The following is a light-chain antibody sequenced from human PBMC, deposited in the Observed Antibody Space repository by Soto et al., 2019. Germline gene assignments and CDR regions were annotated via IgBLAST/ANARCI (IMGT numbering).Light chain of an antibody. CDR1: QSVSSD. V-gene: IGKV3D-15*01. J-gene: IGKJ1*01. CDR3: QQYADWPRT. Sequence: EIVLTQSPATLSVSPGEGATLSCRASQSVSSDLAWYQHRPGQAPRLLIYGSSTRATDIPARFRGSGSGTVFPLTISSLQSEEFAVYYCQQYADWPRTIGQGTKVEIK. CDR2: GSS.